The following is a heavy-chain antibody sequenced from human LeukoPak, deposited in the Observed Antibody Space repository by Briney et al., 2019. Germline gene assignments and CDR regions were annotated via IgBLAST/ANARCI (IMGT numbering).Heavy chain of an antibody. V-gene: IGHV4-4*02. CDR1: GGSISRNYW. J-gene: IGHJ4*02. D-gene: IGHD3-10*01. Sequence: SETLSLTCAVSGGSISRNYWWSWVRQPPGKGLEWVGEVSHSGSTNYNPSLKSRLTISVDTSKNQFSLKLSSVTAADTAVYYCARVFPFSFGELPYFDYWGQGTLVTVSS. CDR2: VSHSGST. CDR3: ARVFPFSFGELPYFDY.